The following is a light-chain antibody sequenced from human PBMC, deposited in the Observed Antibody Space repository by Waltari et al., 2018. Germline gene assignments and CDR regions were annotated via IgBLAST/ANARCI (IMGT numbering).Light chain of an antibody. CDR3: QQYYSRRT. CDR2: WAS. CDR1: QSLLYNTTDKNY. Sequence: DIVMTQSPDSLAVSLGERATSNCKSSQSLLYNTTDKNYLAWYQQKPGQPPKLLIYWASTRHSGVPDRFSGSGSATDFTLTISSLQAEDVAVYYCQQYYSRRTFGQGTKVEIK. V-gene: IGKV4-1*01. J-gene: IGKJ1*01.